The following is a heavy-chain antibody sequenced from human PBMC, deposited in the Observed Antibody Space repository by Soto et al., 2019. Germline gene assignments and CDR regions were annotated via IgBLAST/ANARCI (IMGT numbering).Heavy chain of an antibody. J-gene: IGHJ4*02. CDR3: ARGPNCGYRFES. CDR1: GGTFSGHA. V-gene: IGHV1-69*06. Sequence: QVQLVQSGAEVKKPGSSVKVSCEASGGTFSGHAISWVRQAPGQGPEWMGGLIPLFGTTQHAQNFQDRLTITADKSTSKAYLALTSLRFEDTAIYSCARGPNCGYRFESWGQGTVVTVSS. D-gene: IGHD2-15*01. CDR2: LIPLFGTT.